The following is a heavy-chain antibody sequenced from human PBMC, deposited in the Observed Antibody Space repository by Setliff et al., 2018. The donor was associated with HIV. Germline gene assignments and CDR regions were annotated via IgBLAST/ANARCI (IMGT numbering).Heavy chain of an antibody. Sequence: SVKVSCKASVDNFRSYSISWVRQAPGQGLEWMGRIIPILATSDDTQKFQGRVTITADESTSTAYMELSSLRSEDTAVYYCAPIDPFPHDYSNSSFDYWGQGTLVTVSS. CDR2: IIPILATS. CDR3: APIDPFPHDYSNSSFDY. J-gene: IGHJ4*02. D-gene: IGHD4-4*01. V-gene: IGHV1-69*13. CDR1: VDNFRSYS.